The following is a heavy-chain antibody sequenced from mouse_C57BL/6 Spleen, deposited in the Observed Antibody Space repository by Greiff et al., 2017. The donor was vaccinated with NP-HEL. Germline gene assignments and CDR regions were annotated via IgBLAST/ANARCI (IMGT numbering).Heavy chain of an antibody. CDR3: TTSYDYDGAWFAY. CDR1: GFNIKDDY. Sequence: EVKLVESGAELVRPGASVKLSCTASGFNIKDDYMHWVKQRPEQGLEWIGWIDPENGDTEYASKFQGKATITADTSSNTAYLQLSSLTSEDTAVYYCTTSYDYDGAWFAYWGQGTLVTVSA. D-gene: IGHD2-4*01. CDR2: IDPENGDT. J-gene: IGHJ3*01. V-gene: IGHV14-4*01.